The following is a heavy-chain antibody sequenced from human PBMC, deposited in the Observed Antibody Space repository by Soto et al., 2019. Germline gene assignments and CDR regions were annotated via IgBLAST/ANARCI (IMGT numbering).Heavy chain of an antibody. J-gene: IGHJ6*02. Sequence: QVQLVESGGGVVQPGRSLRLSCAASGFTFSSYAMHWVRQAPGKGLEWVAGISYDGSNKYYADSVKGRFTISRDNSKNTLYLQMNSLRAEDTAVYYCARVLVLVPAAIKGYGMDVWGQGTTVTVSS. CDR2: ISYDGSNK. D-gene: IGHD2-2*02. CDR3: ARVLVLVPAAIKGYGMDV. V-gene: IGHV3-30-3*01. CDR1: GFTFSSYA.